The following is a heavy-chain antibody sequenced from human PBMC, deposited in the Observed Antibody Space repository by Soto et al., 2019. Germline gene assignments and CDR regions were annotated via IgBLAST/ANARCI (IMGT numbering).Heavy chain of an antibody. CDR3: ARASRSRAMVRQYDY. J-gene: IGHJ4*02. V-gene: IGHV1-69*02. Sequence: QVQLVQSGAEVKKPGSSVKVSCKASGGTFSSYTISWVRQAPGQGLEWMGRIIPILGIANYAQKFQGRVTITADKSTSTAYMERGSVRSEDTAVYYCARASRSRAMVRQYDYWGQGTLVTVSS. CDR2: IIPILGIA. D-gene: IGHD3-10*01. CDR1: GGTFSSYT.